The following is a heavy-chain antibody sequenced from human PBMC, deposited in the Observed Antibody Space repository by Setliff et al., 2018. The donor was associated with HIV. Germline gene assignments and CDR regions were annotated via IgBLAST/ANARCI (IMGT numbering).Heavy chain of an antibody. J-gene: IGHJ4*02. Sequence: ASVKVSCKASGYTFGDYDVAWVRQAPGQGLEWMGWISGYSGHTSYAQKFQGRVTMTTDTSTSTAYMELRNLRSDDTALYFCAREHSTTWPYFDFWGQGTLVTVSS. D-gene: IGHD6-13*01. CDR3: AREHSTTWPYFDF. CDR1: GYTFGDYD. V-gene: IGHV1-18*01. CDR2: ISGYSGHT.